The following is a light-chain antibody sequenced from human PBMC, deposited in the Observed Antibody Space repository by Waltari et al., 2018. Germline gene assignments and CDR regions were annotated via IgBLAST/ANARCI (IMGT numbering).Light chain of an antibody. J-gene: IGKJ1*01. CDR2: GAS. CDR1: QSVSSKY. V-gene: IGKV3-20*01. CDR3: QQYGSSPPWT. Sequence: EIVLTQSPGTLSLSPGERATLSCRASQSVSSKYLVWYQQKPGQAPRLLIYGASSRATGIPDRLSGSGSGTDFTLTISRLEPEDFAVYYCQQYGSSPPWTFGKGTKVEIK.